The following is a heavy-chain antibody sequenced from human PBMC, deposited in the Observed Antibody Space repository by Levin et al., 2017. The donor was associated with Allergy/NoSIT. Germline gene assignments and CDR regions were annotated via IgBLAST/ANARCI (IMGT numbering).Heavy chain of an antibody. CDR3: ARATHYYYYYMDG. V-gene: IGHV4-59*01. D-gene: IGHD4-17*01. CDR2: IYYSGST. Sequence: SETLSLTCTVSGGSISSYYWSWIRQPPGKGLEWIGYIYYSGSTNYNPSLKSRVTISVDTSKNQFSLKLSSVTAADTAVYYCARATHYYYYYMDGWGKGTTVTVSS. CDR1: GGSISSYY. J-gene: IGHJ6*03.